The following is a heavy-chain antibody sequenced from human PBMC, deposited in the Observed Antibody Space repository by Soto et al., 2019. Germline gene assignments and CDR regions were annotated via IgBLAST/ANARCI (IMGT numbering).Heavy chain of an antibody. CDR2: SYGSGST. CDR1: GVSIRSYY. D-gene: IGHD6-19*01. J-gene: IGHJ4*02. Sequence: QVQLQESGPGLVKPSETLSLICSVSGVSIRSYYWTWIRQPAGKGLEWIGRSYGSGSTDYNPSLKSRVTMSADTSEDQFSVKLSSVTAADTAMYYCAIGGGWQDMDYWGQGTLVTVSS. CDR3: AIGGGWQDMDY. V-gene: IGHV4-4*07.